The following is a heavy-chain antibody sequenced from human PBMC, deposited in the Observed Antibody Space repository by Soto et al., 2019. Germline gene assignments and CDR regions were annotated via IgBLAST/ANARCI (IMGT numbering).Heavy chain of an antibody. CDR3: VGGQGYFYQ. CDR2: ISYDGSNK. J-gene: IGHJ1*01. Sequence: QVQLVESGGGVVQPGRSLRLSCAASGFPFTSYGMHWVREGPGKGLEWLAVISYDGSNKFYADSVKGRFTISRDNSKNPLYLQMSCQHPEDTALYYGVGGQGYFYQRGQGTLV. D-gene: IGHD2-2*01. V-gene: IGHV3-30*03. CDR1: GFPFTSYG.